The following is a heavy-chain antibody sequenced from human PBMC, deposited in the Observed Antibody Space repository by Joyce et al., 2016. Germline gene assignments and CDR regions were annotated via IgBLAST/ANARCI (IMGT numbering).Heavy chain of an antibody. J-gene: IGHJ4*02. CDR3: ARSIAARQTRFDY. CDR1: GFTLTNYN. CDR2: ISSSSVNI. D-gene: IGHD6-6*01. V-gene: IGHV3-21*01. Sequence: EVQLVESGGGLVKPGGSLRLSCEASGFTLTNYNMNWVRQAPGKVLEWVSAISSSSVNIFYADSVKGRFTISRDNAKNSLYLQMSSLRAEDTAMYYCARSIAARQTRFDYWGQGTLVTVSS.